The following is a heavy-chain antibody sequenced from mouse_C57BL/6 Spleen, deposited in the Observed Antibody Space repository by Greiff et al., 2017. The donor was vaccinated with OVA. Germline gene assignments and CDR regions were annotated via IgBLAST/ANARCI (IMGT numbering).Heavy chain of an antibody. J-gene: IGHJ1*03. Sequence: EVQLVESGEGLVKPGGSLKLSCAASGFTFSSYAMSWVRQTPEKRLEWVAYISSGGDYIYYADTVKGRFPISRDNARNTLYLQMSSLKSEDTAMYYCTRDGGGLWYFDVWGTGTTVTVSS. CDR2: ISSGGDYI. CDR1: GFTFSSYA. D-gene: IGHD2-3*01. CDR3: TRDGGGLWYFDV. V-gene: IGHV5-9-1*02.